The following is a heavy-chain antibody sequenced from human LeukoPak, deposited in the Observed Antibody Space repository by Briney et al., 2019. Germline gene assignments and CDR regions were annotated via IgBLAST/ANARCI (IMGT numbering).Heavy chain of an antibody. CDR1: GGSISIYY. D-gene: IGHD6-19*01. J-gene: IGHJ4*02. CDR3: ARGIAMAYFDY. Sequence: SETLSLTCTVSGGSISIYYWSWIRQPPGKGLEWIGYISCSGSTNYNPSLKSRVTISVDTSKNQFSLNLSSVTAADTAVYYCARGIAMAYFDYWGQGTLVTVSS. CDR2: ISCSGST. V-gene: IGHV4-59*01.